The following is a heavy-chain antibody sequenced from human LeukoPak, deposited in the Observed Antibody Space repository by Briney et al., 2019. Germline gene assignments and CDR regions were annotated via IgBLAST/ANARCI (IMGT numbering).Heavy chain of an antibody. CDR2: IIPIFGTA. V-gene: IGHV1-69*06. CDR3: ARRRVDTANYHYSYIDV. D-gene: IGHD5-18*01. J-gene: IGHJ6*03. CDR1: GGTFSSYA. Sequence: SVKVSCKACGGTFSSYAISWVRQAPGPGLEWMGGIIPIFGTANYAQKFQGRVTITAHKSTSTAYMELSSLRSEDTAVYYCARRRVDTANYHYSYIDVWGKGTTVTVSS.